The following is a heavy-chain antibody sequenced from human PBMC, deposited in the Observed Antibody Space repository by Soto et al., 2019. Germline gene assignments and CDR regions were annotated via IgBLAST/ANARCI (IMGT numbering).Heavy chain of an antibody. CDR1: GFTFSSYA. CDR3: ARAGMKYQLDNWFDP. Sequence: GGSLRLSCAASGFTFSSYAMHWVRQAPGKGLEWVAVISYDGSNKYYADSVKGRFTISRDNSKNTLYLQMNSLGAEDTAVYYCARAGMKYQLDNWFDPWGQGTLVTVSS. V-gene: IGHV3-30-3*01. J-gene: IGHJ5*02. D-gene: IGHD2-2*01. CDR2: ISYDGSNK.